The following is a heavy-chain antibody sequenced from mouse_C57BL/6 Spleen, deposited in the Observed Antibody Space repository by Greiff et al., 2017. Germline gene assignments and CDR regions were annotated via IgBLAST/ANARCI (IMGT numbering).Heavy chain of an antibody. CDR1: GFSLTSYG. V-gene: IGHV2-2*01. D-gene: IGHD1-1*01. Sequence: VKLMESGPGLVQPSQSLSITCTVSGFSLTSYGVHWVRQSPGKGLEWLGVIWSGGSTDYNAAFISRLSISKDNSKTQVFFRMNSLQADDTAIYYCAREGYYGPFAYWGQGTLVTVSA. J-gene: IGHJ3*01. CDR2: IWSGGST. CDR3: AREGYYGPFAY.